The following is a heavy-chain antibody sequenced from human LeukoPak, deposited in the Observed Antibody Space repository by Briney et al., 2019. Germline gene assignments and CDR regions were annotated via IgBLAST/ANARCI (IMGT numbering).Heavy chain of an antibody. CDR2: ISSSSSYI. CDR1: GFTFSSYS. J-gene: IGHJ3*02. V-gene: IGHV3-21*01. CDR3: AREDGDAFDI. Sequence: NSGGSLRLSCAASGFTFSSYSMNWVRQAQGKGLEWVSSISSSSSYIYYADSVKGRFTISRDNAKNSLYLQMNSLRAEDTAVYYCAREDGDAFDIWGQGTMVTVSS.